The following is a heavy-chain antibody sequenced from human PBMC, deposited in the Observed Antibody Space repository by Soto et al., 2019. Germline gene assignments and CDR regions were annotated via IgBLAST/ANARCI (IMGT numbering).Heavy chain of an antibody. CDR2: TYYRSKWYN. CDR3: ARGSVVVPAAIGH. J-gene: IGHJ4*02. CDR1: GDSVSSNSAA. V-gene: IGHV6-1*01. D-gene: IGHD2-2*02. Sequence: QALSLTCAISGDSVSSNSAACNLIRHSPSRGLEWLGRTYYRSKWYNDYAVSVKSRITINPDTSKNQFSLQLNSVTPEDTAVYYCARGSVVVPAAIGHWGQGTLVTVSS.